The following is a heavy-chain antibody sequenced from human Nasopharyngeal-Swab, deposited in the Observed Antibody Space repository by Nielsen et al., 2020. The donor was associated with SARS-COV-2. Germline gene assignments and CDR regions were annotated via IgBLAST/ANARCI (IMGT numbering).Heavy chain of an antibody. D-gene: IGHD4-23*01. CDR2: ISWDGGST. J-gene: IGHJ4*02. Sequence: GESLKISCAASGFTFSSYAMSWVRQAPGKGLEWVSLISWDGGSTYYADSVKGRFTISRDNSKNSLYLQMNSLRTEDTALYYCAKGESDGGNAPLDYWGQGTLVTVSS. CDR1: GFTFSSYA. CDR3: AKGESDGGNAPLDY. V-gene: IGHV3-43*01.